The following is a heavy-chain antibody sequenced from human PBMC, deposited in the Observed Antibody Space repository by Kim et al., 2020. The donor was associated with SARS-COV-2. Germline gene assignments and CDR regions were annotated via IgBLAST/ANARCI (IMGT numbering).Heavy chain of an antibody. Sequence: SVKVSCKASGGTFSSYAISWVRQAPGQGLEWMGGIIPIFGTANYAQKFQGRVTITADESTSTAYMELSSLRSEDTAVYYCARLLYYGDYDWFDPWGQGTLVTVSS. J-gene: IGHJ5*02. D-gene: IGHD4-17*01. CDR1: GGTFSSYA. CDR2: IIPIFGTA. V-gene: IGHV1-69*13. CDR3: ARLLYYGDYDWFDP.